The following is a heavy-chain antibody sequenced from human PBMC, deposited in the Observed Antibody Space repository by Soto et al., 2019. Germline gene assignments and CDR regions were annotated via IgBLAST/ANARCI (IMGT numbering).Heavy chain of an antibody. CDR1: GFSFSSDW. CDR2: IKQDGSEK. V-gene: IGHV3-7*03. D-gene: IGHD1-26*01. Sequence: PGGSLRLSCAACGFSFSSDWMSWVRQSLAKGLEWVSKIKQDGSEKDYVDSVKGRFTISRDNAKNSLSLQMTSLRADDTAAYYCARDNSILGAPFHYWGQGRLVTVAS. J-gene: IGHJ4*02. CDR3: ARDNSILGAPFHY.